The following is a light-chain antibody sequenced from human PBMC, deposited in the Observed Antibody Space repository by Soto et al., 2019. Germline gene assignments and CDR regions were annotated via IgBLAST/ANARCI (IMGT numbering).Light chain of an antibody. Sequence: EIVLTQSPGTLSLSPGERATLFCRASQSVTGSYLAWYQQKPGQAPRLLIYSASSRATGIPDRFSGSGSGTDFTLTITRLEPEDFAVYYCQQYGSSPRTFGQGTKVEIK. CDR1: QSVTGSY. V-gene: IGKV3-20*01. CDR3: QQYGSSPRT. CDR2: SAS. J-gene: IGKJ1*01.